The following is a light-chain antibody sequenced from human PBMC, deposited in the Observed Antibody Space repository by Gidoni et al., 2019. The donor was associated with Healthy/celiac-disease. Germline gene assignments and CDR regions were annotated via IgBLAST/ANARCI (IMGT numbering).Light chain of an antibody. Sequence: DIVMTQSPLSLPVTPGEPASISCRSSQSLLHSNGYNYLDWYLQKPEQSPQHLIYLGSNRAEGGPDRFSGSGSGTDFTLKISRVEAEDVGVYYCMQALQTPLTFGQGTKVEIK. CDR3: MQALQTPLT. J-gene: IGKJ1*01. V-gene: IGKV2-28*01. CDR2: LGS. CDR1: QSLLHSNGYNY.